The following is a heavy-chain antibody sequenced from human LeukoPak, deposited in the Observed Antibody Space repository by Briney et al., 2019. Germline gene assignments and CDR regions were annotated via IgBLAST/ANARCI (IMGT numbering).Heavy chain of an antibody. CDR1: GGSISSGGYS. J-gene: IGHJ4*02. V-gene: IGHV4-30-2*01. CDR3: ARAYSYGYLDY. D-gene: IGHD5-18*01. CDR2: IYHSGST. Sequence: PSETLSLTCAVSGGSISSGGYSWSWIRQPPGKGLEWIGYIYHSGSTYYNPSLKSRVTISVDRSKNQFSLKLSSVAAADTAVYYCARAYSYGYLDYWGQGPLVTVSS.